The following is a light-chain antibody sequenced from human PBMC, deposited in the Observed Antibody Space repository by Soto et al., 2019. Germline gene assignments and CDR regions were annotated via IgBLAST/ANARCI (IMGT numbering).Light chain of an antibody. J-gene: IGLJ2*01. CDR1: SSDVGGYNY. CDR3: SSYTSSIFVV. CDR2: DVS. V-gene: IGLV2-14*01. Sequence: QSALTQPASVSGSPGQSITISCTGTSSDVGGYNYVSWYQQHPGKAPKLMIYDVSNRPSGVSNRFSGYKSGNTASLTISGLQAEDEAEYYCSSYTSSIFVVFGGGTKVTVL.